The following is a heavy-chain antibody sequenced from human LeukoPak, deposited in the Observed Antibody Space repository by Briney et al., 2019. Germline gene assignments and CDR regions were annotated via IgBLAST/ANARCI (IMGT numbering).Heavy chain of an antibody. Sequence: GGSLRLSYAASGFTFSSYAMSWVRQAPGKGLEWVSAISGSGGSTYYADSVKGRFTVSRDNSKNTLYLQMNSLRAEDTAVYYCAKAYSSGCLDCWGQGTLVTVSS. CDR3: AKAYSSGCLDC. D-gene: IGHD6-19*01. V-gene: IGHV3-23*01. CDR1: GFTFSSYA. CDR2: ISGSGGST. J-gene: IGHJ4*02.